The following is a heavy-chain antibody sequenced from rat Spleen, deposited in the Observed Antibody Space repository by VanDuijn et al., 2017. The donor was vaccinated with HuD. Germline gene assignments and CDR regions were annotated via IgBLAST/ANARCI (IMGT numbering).Heavy chain of an antibody. CDR1: GYSITSGYG. D-gene: IGHD1-1*01. CDR2: INSAGST. Sequence: EVQLQESGPGLVKPSQSLSLTCSVTGYSITSGYGWNWIRKFPGNKLEWMGYINSAGSTNYNPPLKSQISIKRDTSKNQFFLQLTSVTTEDTATYYCARRGLQSYYFDYWGQGVMVTVSS. J-gene: IGHJ2*01. V-gene: IGHV3-3*01. CDR3: ARRGLQSYYFDY.